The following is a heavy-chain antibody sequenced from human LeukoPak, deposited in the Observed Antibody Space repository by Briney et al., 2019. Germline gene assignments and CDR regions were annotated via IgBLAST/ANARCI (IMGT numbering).Heavy chain of an antibody. D-gene: IGHD2-15*01. J-gene: IGHJ5*02. CDR2: IYYSGST. CDR3: ARAALGFCSAGNCYALDL. V-gene: IGHV4-59*01. CDR1: GGSINDYY. Sequence: SSETLSLTCTVSGGSINDYYWNWIRQPPGKGLEWIGYIYYSGSTSYNPSLKSRVTISVDTSKNQFSLKLTSVTAADTALYYCARAALGFCSAGNCYALDLWGQGTLVTVSS.